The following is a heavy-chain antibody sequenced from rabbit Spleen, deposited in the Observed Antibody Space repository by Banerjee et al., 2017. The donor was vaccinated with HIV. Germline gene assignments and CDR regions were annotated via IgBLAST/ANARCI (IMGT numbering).Heavy chain of an antibody. J-gene: IGHJ6*01. CDR2: IAIGSRGT. D-gene: IGHD1-1*01. CDR1: GVSFSGSSY. V-gene: IGHV1S40*01. CDR3: AVYTSIIFSSYVMDL. Sequence: QSLEESGGDLVKPGASLTLLCTASGVSFSGSSYMCWVRQAPGKGLARVACIAIGSRGTYLPTGAKGRFSCSKTSAASVTLQMSVLTAADTATYFCAVYTSIIFSSYVMDLWGQGSLSTIS.